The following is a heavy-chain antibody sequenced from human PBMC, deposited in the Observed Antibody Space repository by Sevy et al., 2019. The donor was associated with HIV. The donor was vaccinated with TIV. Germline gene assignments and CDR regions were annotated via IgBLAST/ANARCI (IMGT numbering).Heavy chain of an antibody. V-gene: IGHV3-21*01. CDR2: ISSSSSYI. CDR1: GFTFSSFS. CDR3: ARSLELRGFDY. Sequence: GGSLRLSCAASGFTFSSFSMNWVRQAPGKGLEWVSSISSSSSYIYYADSVKGRFTISRDNAKNSLYLQMNSLRAEDTAVYYCARSLELRGFDYWGQGTLVTVSS. J-gene: IGHJ4*02. D-gene: IGHD1-7*01.